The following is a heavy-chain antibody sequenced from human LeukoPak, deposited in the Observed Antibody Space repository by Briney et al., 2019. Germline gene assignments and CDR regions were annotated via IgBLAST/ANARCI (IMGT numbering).Heavy chain of an antibody. CDR3: AREGKYCSSTSCYKYYYYYGMDV. D-gene: IGHD2-2*01. J-gene: IGHJ6*02. CDR2: INPNSGDT. Sequence: ASVKVSCKASGYTFTGYYMHWARQAPGRWLELMGRINPNSGDTNYAQKFQGRVTMTRDTSISTAYMELSRLRSDDTAVYYCAREGKYCSSTSCYKYYYYYGMDVWGQGITVTVSS. CDR1: GYTFTGYY. V-gene: IGHV1-2*06.